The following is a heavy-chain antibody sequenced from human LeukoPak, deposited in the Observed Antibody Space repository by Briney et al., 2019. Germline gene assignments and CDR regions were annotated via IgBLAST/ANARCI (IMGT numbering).Heavy chain of an antibody. Sequence: SSETLSLTCTVSGGSISSYYWSWIRQPPGKGREWMGYIYYSGSTNYNPSLKSRVTISVDTSKNQFSLKLSSVTAADTAVYYCARDGGYCSSTSCYKRRSYYYGMDVWGQGTTVTVSS. D-gene: IGHD2-2*02. CDR3: ARDGGYCSSTSCYKRRSYYYGMDV. J-gene: IGHJ6*02. CDR1: GGSISSYY. CDR2: IYYSGST. V-gene: IGHV4-59*01.